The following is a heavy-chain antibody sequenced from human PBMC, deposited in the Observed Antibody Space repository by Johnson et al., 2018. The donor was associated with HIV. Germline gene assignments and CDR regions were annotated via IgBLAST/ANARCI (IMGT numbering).Heavy chain of an antibody. V-gene: IGHV3-15*05. D-gene: IGHD3-16*02. J-gene: IGHJ3*02. CDR2: IKSKTDGGTI. CDR1: KFIFDDYG. CDR3: TTDQAGDYVWGSYRYAFDM. Sequence: VQLVESGGGVIRPGGSRRLSCTASKFIFDDYGMSWVRQAPGKGLEWVGRIKSKTDGGTIDYAAPVKGRFSISRDDSKNAVFLQMNSLKIEDTAVYYCTTDQAGDYVWGSYRYAFDMWGQGTMVTVSS.